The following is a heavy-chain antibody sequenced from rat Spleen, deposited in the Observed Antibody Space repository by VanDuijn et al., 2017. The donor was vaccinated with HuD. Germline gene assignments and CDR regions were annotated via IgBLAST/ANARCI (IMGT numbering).Heavy chain of an antibody. CDR2: ITSGGSST. Sequence: EVQLVESGGGLVQPGRSLKLSCAASGFTFSSFAMAWVRQAPKKGLEWVATITSGGSSTYYRDSVKGRFTISRDNAKSTLYLQMDSLRSEDTATYYCARHPFYYWYFDFWGPGTMVTVSS. CDR1: GFTFSSFA. J-gene: IGHJ1*01. V-gene: IGHV5-7*01. CDR3: ARHPFYYWYFDF.